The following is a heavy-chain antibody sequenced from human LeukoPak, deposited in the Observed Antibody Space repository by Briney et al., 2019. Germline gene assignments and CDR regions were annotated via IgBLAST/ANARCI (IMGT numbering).Heavy chain of an antibody. Sequence: GGSLRLSCAASGFTFSSYEMNWVRQAPGKGLEWVSYISSSGSTIGYADSVRGRFTISRDNAKNSLYLQMNSLRAEDTAVYYCARAGYYGSGSHRVAFDIWGQGTMVTVSS. J-gene: IGHJ3*02. CDR1: GFTFSSYE. CDR3: ARAGYYGSGSHRVAFDI. D-gene: IGHD3-10*01. V-gene: IGHV3-48*03. CDR2: ISSSGSTI.